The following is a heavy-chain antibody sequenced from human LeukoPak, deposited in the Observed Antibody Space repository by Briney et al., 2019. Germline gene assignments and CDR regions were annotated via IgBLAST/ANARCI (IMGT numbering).Heavy chain of an antibody. J-gene: IGHJ4*02. Sequence: ASVKVSFTASGYTFSSYDINWVRQATGQGLEWMGWMNPNSGNTDYAQRFQGRVTMTRNTSISTAYMELSSLRSEDTAVYYCARGDFGDYFLDYWGQGTLVTVSS. CDR3: ARGDFGDYFLDY. CDR1: GYTFSSYD. D-gene: IGHD4-17*01. V-gene: IGHV1-8*01. CDR2: MNPNSGNT.